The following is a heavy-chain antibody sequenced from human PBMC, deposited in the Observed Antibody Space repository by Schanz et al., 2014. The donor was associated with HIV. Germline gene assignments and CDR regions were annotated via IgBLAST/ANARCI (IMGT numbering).Heavy chain of an antibody. Sequence: EVQLLESGGGLEQPGGFLRLSCAASRFTFSRYGMSWVRQTPDKGLEWVSSISGNGDSAYYADSVKGRFTISRDNAKNSLYLHMNSLRAEDTAVYFCAVLWIQPPFDYWGQGTLVTVSS. CDR2: ISGNGDSA. V-gene: IGHV3-23*01. CDR3: AVLWIQPPFDY. D-gene: IGHD5-18*01. CDR1: RFTFSRYG. J-gene: IGHJ4*02.